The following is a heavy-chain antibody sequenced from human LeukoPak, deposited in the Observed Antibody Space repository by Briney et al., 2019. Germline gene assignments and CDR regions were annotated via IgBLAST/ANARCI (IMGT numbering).Heavy chain of an antibody. CDR2: IKQDGSEK. V-gene: IGHV3-7*01. CDR1: GFTFSSYW. J-gene: IGHJ4*02. D-gene: IGHD6-13*01. CDR3: ARDPYSGSWYSDY. Sequence: GGSLRLSCAASGFTFSSYWMSWVRQAPGKGLEWVANIKQDGSEKYYVDSVKGRFTISRDNAKNSLYLQMNSLRAEDTAVYYCARDPYSGSWYSDYWGQGTLVTVSS.